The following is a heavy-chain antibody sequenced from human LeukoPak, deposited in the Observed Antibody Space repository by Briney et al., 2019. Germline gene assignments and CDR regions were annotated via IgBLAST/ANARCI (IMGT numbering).Heavy chain of an antibody. Sequence: SETLSLTCTVSGGSISSGSYYWSWIRQPAGKGLEWIGRIYTSGSTNYNPSLKSRVTISVDTSKNQFSLKLSSVTAADTAVYYCARHLYQLLYVPFDYWGQGTLVTVSS. CDR2: IYTSGST. CDR1: GGSISSGSYY. J-gene: IGHJ4*02. V-gene: IGHV4-61*02. D-gene: IGHD2-2*02. CDR3: ARHLYQLLYVPFDY.